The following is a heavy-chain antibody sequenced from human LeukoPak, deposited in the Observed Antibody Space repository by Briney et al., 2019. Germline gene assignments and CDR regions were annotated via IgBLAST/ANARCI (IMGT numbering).Heavy chain of an antibody. Sequence: SETLSLTCTVSGGSISSYYWSWIRRPPGKGLEWIGYIYYSGSTNYNPSLKSRVTISVDTSKNQFSLKLSSVTAADTAVYYCARAKAAAATDFQHWGQGTLVTVSS. D-gene: IGHD6-13*01. CDR2: IYYSGST. V-gene: IGHV4-59*01. J-gene: IGHJ1*01. CDR1: GGSISSYY. CDR3: ARAKAAAATDFQH.